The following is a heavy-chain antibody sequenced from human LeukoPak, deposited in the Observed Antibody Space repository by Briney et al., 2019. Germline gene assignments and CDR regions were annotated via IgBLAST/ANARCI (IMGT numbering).Heavy chain of an antibody. CDR3: ASIEDYADWYFDL. D-gene: IGHD4-17*01. V-gene: IGHV4-30-4*08. J-gene: IGHJ2*01. CDR2: IYYSGST. CDR1: GGSISSGDYY. Sequence: PSETLSLTCTVSGGSISSGDYYWSWIRQPPGKGLEWIGYIYYSGSTYYNPSLKSRVTISVDTSKNQFSLKLSSVTAADTAVYYCASIEDYADWYFDLWGRGTLVTVSS.